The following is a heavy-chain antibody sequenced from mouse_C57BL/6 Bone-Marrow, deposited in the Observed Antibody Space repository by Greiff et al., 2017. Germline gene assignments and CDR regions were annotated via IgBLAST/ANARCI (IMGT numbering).Heavy chain of an antibody. V-gene: IGHV1-76*01. D-gene: IGHD1-1*01. Sequence: QVQLKESGAELVRPGASVKLSCKASGYTFTDYYINWVKQRPGQGLEWIARIYPGSGNTYYNEKFKGKATLTAEKSSSTAYMQLSSLTSEDSAVYFCARSYYGSSYCDYWGQGTTLTVSS. CDR3: ARSYYGSSYCDY. J-gene: IGHJ2*01. CDR2: IYPGSGNT. CDR1: GYTFTDYY.